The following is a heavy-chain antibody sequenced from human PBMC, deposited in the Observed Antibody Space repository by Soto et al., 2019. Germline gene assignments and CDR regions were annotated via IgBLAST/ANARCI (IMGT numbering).Heavy chain of an antibody. Sequence: QVQLQESGPGLVKPSQTLSLTCTVSGGSISTGGYYWNWIRQHPGKGLEWIGYIYYSGSTYYNPSLESRVTISVDTSKNQFSLKLSSVTAADTAVYYCARGLSVTLFDNWGQGTLVTVSS. CDR1: GGSISTGGYY. J-gene: IGHJ4*02. CDR2: IYYSGST. V-gene: IGHV4-31*03. D-gene: IGHD4-17*01. CDR3: ARGLSVTLFDN.